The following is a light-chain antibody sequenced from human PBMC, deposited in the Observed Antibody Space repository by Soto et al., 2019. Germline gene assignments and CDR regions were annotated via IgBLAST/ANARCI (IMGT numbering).Light chain of an antibody. J-gene: IGKJ1*01. V-gene: IGKV2-28*01. Sequence: IVMTQSPLSLTITPREPAPISCRSSRGLLKANGYSYLHWFLQKPGKSPKLLIYLGYNRAPGVPDRLSGTGSGTDFTMKISRVEAEDFGVYYCMQTLESRTFGQGTKVDIK. CDR1: RGLLKANGYSY. CDR2: LGY. CDR3: MQTLESRT.